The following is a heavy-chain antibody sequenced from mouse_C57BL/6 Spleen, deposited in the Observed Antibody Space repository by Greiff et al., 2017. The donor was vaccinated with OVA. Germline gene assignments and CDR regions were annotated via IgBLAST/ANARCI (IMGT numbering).Heavy chain of an antibody. D-gene: IGHD2-3*01. V-gene: IGHV5-17*01. Sequence: EVNVVESGGGLVKPGGSLKLSCAASGFTFSDYGMHWVRQAPETGLEWVAYISSGSSTIYYADTGKGRFTISRDNAKNTLFLQMTSLRSEDAAMYYCARIDGYYLIDYWGQGTTLTVSS. CDR2: ISSGSSTI. J-gene: IGHJ2*01. CDR3: ARIDGYYLIDY. CDR1: GFTFSDYG.